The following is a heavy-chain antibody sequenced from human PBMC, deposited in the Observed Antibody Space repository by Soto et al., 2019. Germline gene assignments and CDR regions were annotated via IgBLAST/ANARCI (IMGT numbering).Heavy chain of an antibody. CDR1: DGSISTNW. Sequence: QVQLQESGPGLVKPSGTLSLTCAVSDGSISTNWWSWVRQPPGKGLEWIGEIYPSGPTNYNPSLKSRVTALVDKSRHQFSLELASVTAADTAIYNCARHIAVPTTRGFDYWGQGTLVTVPS. J-gene: IGHJ4*02. CDR3: ARHIAVPTTRGFDY. D-gene: IGHD6-19*01. V-gene: IGHV4-4*02. CDR2: IYPSGPT.